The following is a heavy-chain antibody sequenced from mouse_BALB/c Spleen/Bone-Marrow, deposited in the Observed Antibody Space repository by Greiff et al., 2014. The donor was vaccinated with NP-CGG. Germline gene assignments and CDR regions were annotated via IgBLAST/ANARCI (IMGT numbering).Heavy chain of an antibody. CDR1: GFNIEDTY. CDR3: AEGYDSWFAY. J-gene: IGHJ3*01. CDR2: IDPANGNT. V-gene: IGHV14-3*02. Sequence: SGAELVKPGASVKLSCTASGFNIEDTYVHWVKQRPEQGLEWIGRIDPANGNTKYDPKFQGKATVTSDTSSNTAYLHLNSRTSDDTAVYYCAEGYDSWFAYWGQGTLVTVSA. D-gene: IGHD2-2*01.